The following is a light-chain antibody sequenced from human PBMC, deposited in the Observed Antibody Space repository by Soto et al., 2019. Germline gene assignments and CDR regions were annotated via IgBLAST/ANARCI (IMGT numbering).Light chain of an antibody. CDR1: QSVSSSY. CDR3: QQYGSSGT. CDR2: GAS. Sequence: EIVLTQSPGTLYLSPGERATLSCRASQSVSSSYLAWYQQKPGQAPRLLTYGASSRATGIPDRFSGSGSGTDFTLSISRLEPEDFAVYYCQQYGSSGTFGQGTKVDIK. V-gene: IGKV3-20*01. J-gene: IGKJ1*01.